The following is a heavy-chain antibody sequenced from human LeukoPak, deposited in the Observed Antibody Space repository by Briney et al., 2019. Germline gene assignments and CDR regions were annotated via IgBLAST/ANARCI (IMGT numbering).Heavy chain of an antibody. D-gene: IGHD2-2*01. J-gene: IGHJ4*02. V-gene: IGHV3-30-3*01. CDR2: ISYDGSNK. CDR3: ARDQEPPGYCSSTSCFGAGKY. Sequence: GGSLRLSCAASGFTFSSYAMHWVRQAPGKGLEWVAVISYDGSNKYYADSVKGRFTISRDNSKNTLYLQMNSLRAEDTAVYYCARDQEPPGYCSSTSCFGAGKYWGQGTLVTVSS. CDR1: GFTFSSYA.